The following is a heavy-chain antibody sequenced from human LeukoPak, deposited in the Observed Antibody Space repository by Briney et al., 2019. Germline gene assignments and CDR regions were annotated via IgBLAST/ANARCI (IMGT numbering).Heavy chain of an antibody. D-gene: IGHD3-10*01. Sequence: GGSLRLSCAASGLAFSSNYMSWVREARGKGLEWGSVLYPAGTTFYEDSVRGPFTTSRNNSKNTLYRQVSGLRAEDTAAYYCTRLRDSVAFDVWGQGTMVTVSS. CDR1: GLAFSSNY. J-gene: IGHJ3*01. CDR2: LYPAGTT. CDR3: TRLRDSVAFDV. V-gene: IGHV3-53*01.